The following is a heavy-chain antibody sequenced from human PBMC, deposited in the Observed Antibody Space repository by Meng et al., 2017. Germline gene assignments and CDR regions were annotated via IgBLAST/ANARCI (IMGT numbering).Heavy chain of an antibody. Sequence: LLQQSGPGLMKPSQTLSLTCAISGDTVSSDSAAWNWIRQSPSRGLEWLGRTYYRSKWYNDFAVSVKSRIIINPDTSKNHFSLQLNSVTPEDTAVYYCASGWSMFQTWGQGTLVTVSS. CDR3: ASGWSMFQT. V-gene: IGHV6-1*01. CDR1: GDTVSSDSAA. D-gene: IGHD3-10*02. CDR2: TYYRSKWYN. J-gene: IGHJ4*02.